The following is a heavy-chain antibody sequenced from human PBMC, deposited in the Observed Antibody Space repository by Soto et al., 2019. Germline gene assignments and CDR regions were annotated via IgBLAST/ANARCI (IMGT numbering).Heavy chain of an antibody. J-gene: IGHJ5*02. Sequence: QVQLVESGGGVVQPGRSLRLSCAASGFTFSSYGMHWVRQAPGKGLEWVAVISDDGSNKYYADSVKGRFTISRDNSKNTLDLPMNSLRAEDTDVYYCAKGREDVLLWFGELSVPDNWFDPWGQGTLVTVSS. CDR3: AKGREDVLLWFGELSVPDNWFDP. CDR1: GFTFSSYG. V-gene: IGHV3-30*18. D-gene: IGHD3-10*01. CDR2: ISDDGSNK.